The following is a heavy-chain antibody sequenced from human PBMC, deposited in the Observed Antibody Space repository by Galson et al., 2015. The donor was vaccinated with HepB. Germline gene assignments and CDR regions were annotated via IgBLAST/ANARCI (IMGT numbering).Heavy chain of an antibody. CDR2: ISYDGSNK. CDR3: ASQDGYNPFDY. D-gene: IGHD5-24*01. CDR1: GFTFSSYA. J-gene: IGHJ4*02. V-gene: IGHV3-30-3*01. Sequence: SLRLSCAASGFTFSSYAMHWVRQAPGKGLEWVAVISYDGSNKYYADSVKGRFTISRDNSKNTLYLQMNSLRAEDTAVYYCASQDGYNPFDYWGQGTLVTVSS.